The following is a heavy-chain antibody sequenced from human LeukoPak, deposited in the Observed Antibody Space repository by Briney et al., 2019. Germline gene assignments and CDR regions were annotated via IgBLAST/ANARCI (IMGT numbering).Heavy chain of an antibody. J-gene: IGHJ4*02. Sequence: PSETLSLTCTVSGGSVSSSSYFWGWIRQPPGKGLGWIGSIYYTGSTYYNPSLKSRVTISVDTSKNQFSLKLSSVTAADTAVYYCARHGPVIAAADYWGQGTLVTVSS. CDR3: ARHGPVIAAADY. D-gene: IGHD6-13*01. CDR2: IYYTGST. V-gene: IGHV4-39*01. CDR1: GGSVSSSSYF.